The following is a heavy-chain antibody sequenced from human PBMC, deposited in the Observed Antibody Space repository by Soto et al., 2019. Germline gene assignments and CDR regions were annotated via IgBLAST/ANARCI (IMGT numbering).Heavy chain of an antibody. CDR1: GFTFGDYA. CDR2: IRSKAYGGTT. V-gene: IGHV3-49*03. D-gene: IGHD3-16*02. Sequence: GGSLRLSCTASGFTFGDYAMSWFRQAPGKGLEWVGFIRSKAYGGTTEYAASVKGRFTISRDDSKSIAYLQMNSLKTEDTAVYYCTRDRLMITFGGVIVNNDAFDIWGQGTMVTVSS. CDR3: TRDRLMITFGGVIVNNDAFDI. J-gene: IGHJ3*02.